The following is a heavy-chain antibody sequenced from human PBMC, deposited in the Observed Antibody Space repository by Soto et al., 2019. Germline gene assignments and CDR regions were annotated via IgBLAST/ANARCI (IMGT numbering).Heavy chain of an antibody. J-gene: IGHJ4*02. D-gene: IGHD3-3*01. CDR1: GFTFSSYS. Sequence: EVQLVESGGGLVKPGGSLRLSCAASGFTFSSYSMNWVRQAPGKGLEWVSSISSSSSYIYYADSVKGRFTISRDNAKNSLYLQMNSLRAEDTAVYYCARDPHLDTRALPLRFLEWLPRYYFDYWGQGTLVTVSS. V-gene: IGHV3-21*01. CDR3: ARDPHLDTRALPLRFLEWLPRYYFDY. CDR2: ISSSSSYI.